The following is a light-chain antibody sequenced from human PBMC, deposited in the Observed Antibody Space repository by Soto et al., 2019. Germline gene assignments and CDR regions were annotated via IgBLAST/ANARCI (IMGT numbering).Light chain of an antibody. CDR1: QDIGKF. Sequence: DVQMTQSPSSLSASVGDRITITCQASQDIGKFLNWYQQKPGKAPKLLIYAASSLQSGVPSRFSGSGSGTDFTLTISSLQPEDFATYYCQQANSFPLTFGQGTRLDIK. CDR2: AAS. V-gene: IGKV1-12*01. J-gene: IGKJ5*01. CDR3: QQANSFPLT.